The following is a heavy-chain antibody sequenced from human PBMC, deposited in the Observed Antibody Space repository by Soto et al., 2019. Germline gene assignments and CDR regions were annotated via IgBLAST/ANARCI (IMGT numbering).Heavy chain of an antibody. D-gene: IGHD2-2*01. CDR2: IRYSGTT. CDR3: ARALLYCSSTSCSTYYYFDY. J-gene: IGHJ4*02. CDR1: GTSISSYY. V-gene: IGHV4-59*01. Sequence: PSETLSLSCTVSGTSISSYYWSWIRQPPGKGLEWIANIRYSGTTNYNPSLASRVTLSVDTSKNQFSLKMTSVTAADRAVYYCARALLYCSSTSCSTYYYFDYWGQGTLVTVSS.